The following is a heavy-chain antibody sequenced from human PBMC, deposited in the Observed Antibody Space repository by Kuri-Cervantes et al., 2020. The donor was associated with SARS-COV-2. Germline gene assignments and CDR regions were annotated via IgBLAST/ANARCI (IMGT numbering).Heavy chain of an antibody. CDR1: GFTFSSYA. V-gene: IGHV3-23*01. CDR2: ISGSGGST. J-gene: IGHJ6*03. Sequence: GGSLRLSCAASGFTFSSYAMSWVRQAPGKGLEWVSAISGSGGSTYYADSVKGLFTISRDNSKNTLYLQMNSLRAEDTAVYYCAKQYYDFWSGYSRYYYYMDVWGKGTTVTVSS. D-gene: IGHD3-3*01. CDR3: AKQYYDFWSGYSRYYYYMDV.